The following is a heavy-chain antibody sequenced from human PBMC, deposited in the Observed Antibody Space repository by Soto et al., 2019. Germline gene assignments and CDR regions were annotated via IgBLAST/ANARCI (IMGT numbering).Heavy chain of an antibody. CDR3: ARASYCSSTSCYHSYYYYYYMDV. J-gene: IGHJ6*03. CDR2: IWYDGSNK. Sequence: GGSLRLSCAASGFTFSSYGMHWVRQAPGKGLEWVAVIWYDGSNKYYADSVKGRFTLSRDNSKNTLYLQMNSLRAEDTAVYYCARASYCSSTSCYHSYYYYYYMDVWGKGTTVTVSS. D-gene: IGHD2-2*01. V-gene: IGHV3-33*01. CDR1: GFTFSSYG.